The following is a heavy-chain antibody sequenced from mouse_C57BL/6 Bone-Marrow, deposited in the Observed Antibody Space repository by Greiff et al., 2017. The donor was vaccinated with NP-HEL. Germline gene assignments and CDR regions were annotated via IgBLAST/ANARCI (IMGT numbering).Heavy chain of an antibody. V-gene: IGHV1-15*01. Sequence: VKLMESGAELVRPGASVTLSCKASGYTFTDYEMHWGKQTPVHGLEWIGAIDPETGGTAYNQKFKGKAILTADKSSSTAYMELRSLTSEDSAVYYCTREGLRGAWFAYWGQGTLVTVSA. CDR2: IDPETGGT. J-gene: IGHJ3*01. CDR1: GYTFTDYE. D-gene: IGHD2-4*01. CDR3: TREGLRGAWFAY.